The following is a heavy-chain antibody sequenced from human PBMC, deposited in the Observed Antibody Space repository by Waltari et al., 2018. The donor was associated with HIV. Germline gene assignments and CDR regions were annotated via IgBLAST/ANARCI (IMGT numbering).Heavy chain of an antibody. V-gene: IGHV3-30-3*01. CDR1: GFTFGRHA. Sequence: QVHLVESGGGVVQPGRSLRLSCAGSGFTFGRHAMHWVHQDTSKGLAWVAVISYDGSNKYYADSVKGRFTISRDNSKNTLYLQMNSLRAEDTAVYYCARVGFSSYYYDSSGAEGAFDIWGQGTMVTVSS. D-gene: IGHD3-22*01. CDR2: ISYDGSNK. J-gene: IGHJ3*02. CDR3: ARVGFSSYYYDSSGAEGAFDI.